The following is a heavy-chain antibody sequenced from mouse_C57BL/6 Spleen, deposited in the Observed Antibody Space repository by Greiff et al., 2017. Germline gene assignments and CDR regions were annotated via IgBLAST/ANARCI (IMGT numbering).Heavy chain of an antibody. V-gene: IGHV1-80*01. CDR1: GYAFSSYW. CDR2: IYPGDGDT. Sequence: QVQLQQSGAELVKPGASVKISCKASGYAFSSYWMNWVKQRPGKGLEWIGQIYPGDGDTNYNGKFKGKATLTADKASSTAYMQLSSLTSKDSAVDVCASSRDYDRGLDYWGQGTTLTVSS. J-gene: IGHJ2*01. D-gene: IGHD2-4*01. CDR3: ASSRDYDRGLDY.